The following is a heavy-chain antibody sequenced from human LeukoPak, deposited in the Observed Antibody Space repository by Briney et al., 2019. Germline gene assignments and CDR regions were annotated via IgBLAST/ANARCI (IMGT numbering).Heavy chain of an antibody. J-gene: IGHJ5*02. D-gene: IGHD3-3*01. Sequence: GASVKVSCKASGGTFSSYAISWVRQAPGQGLEWMGGIIPIFGTANYAQKFQGRVTITTGESTSTAYMELSSLRSEDTAVYYCAREAAEGGYDFWSGYYPRPGHPPNWFDPWGQGTLVTVSS. CDR1: GGTFSSYA. CDR3: AREAAEGGYDFWSGYYPRPGHPPNWFDP. V-gene: IGHV1-69*05. CDR2: IIPIFGTA.